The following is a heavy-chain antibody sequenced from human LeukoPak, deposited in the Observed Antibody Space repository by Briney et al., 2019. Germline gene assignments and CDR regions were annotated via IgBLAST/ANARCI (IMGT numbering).Heavy chain of an antibody. V-gene: IGHV4-59*01. J-gene: IGHJ3*02. Sequence: SETLSLTCTVSGGSISSYYWSWIRQPPGKGLKWIGYIYYSGSTNYNPSLKSRVTISVDTSKNQLSLKLSSVTAADTAVYYCAKSFVTVAGRAAAFDIWGQGTMVTVSS. D-gene: IGHD6-19*01. CDR2: IYYSGST. CDR1: GGSISSYY. CDR3: AKSFVTVAGRAAAFDI.